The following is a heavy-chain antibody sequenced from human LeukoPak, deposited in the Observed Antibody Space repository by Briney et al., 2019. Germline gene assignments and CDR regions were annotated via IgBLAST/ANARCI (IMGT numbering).Heavy chain of an antibody. CDR2: IKGDESEQ. J-gene: IGHJ4*02. V-gene: IGHV3-7*01. CDR1: GFTFSNHW. Sequence: GGSLRLSCAASGFTFSNHWMSWVRQAPGKGLEWVANIKGDESEQHYVDSVKGRFTNSRDNAKNSLFLQMNSLTDEDTAVYYCARDWSDLTTNPPDYGGQGTLITVSS. D-gene: IGHD1-26*01. CDR3: ARDWSDLTTNPPDY.